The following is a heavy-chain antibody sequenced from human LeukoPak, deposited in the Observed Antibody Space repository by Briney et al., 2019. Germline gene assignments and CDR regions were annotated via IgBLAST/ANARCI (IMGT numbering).Heavy chain of an antibody. CDR1: GYSISSGYY. V-gene: IGHV4-38-2*02. CDR3: ASTSVAGKVIIFNY. CDR2: IYHSGST. Sequence: SETLSLTCTVSGYSISSGYYWGWVRQPPGKGLEWIGSIYHSGSTYYNPSLKSRVTISVDTSNNQFSLKLTSVTAADTAVYYCASTSVAGKVIIFNYWGQGTLVTVSS. J-gene: IGHJ4*02. D-gene: IGHD2-21*01.